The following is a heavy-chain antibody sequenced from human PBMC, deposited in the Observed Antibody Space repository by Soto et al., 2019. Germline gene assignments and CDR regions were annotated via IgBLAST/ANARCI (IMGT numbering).Heavy chain of an antibody. D-gene: IGHD1-26*01. V-gene: IGHV4-59*01. CDR1: GGSITSYY. Sequence: PSETLSLTCTVSGGSITSYYWNWIRQPPGKGLVLIVYMYYSGSTNYNPSLKSRATISVDTSKNQFSLKLTSVTAADTAVYYCARDPAMGAPYNCFDSWGLGTLVTVSS. J-gene: IGHJ5*01. CDR2: MYYSGST. CDR3: ARDPAMGAPYNCFDS.